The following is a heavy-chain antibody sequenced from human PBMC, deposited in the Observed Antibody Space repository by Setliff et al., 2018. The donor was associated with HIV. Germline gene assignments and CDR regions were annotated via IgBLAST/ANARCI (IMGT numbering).Heavy chain of an antibody. Sequence: SETLSLTCAVHGVSFSDYYWGWIRQPPGKGLEWIGEINHSGTTNYNPSLKSRVTLSVDKSKNQFSLRLSSVTAADTAVYYCATLAAAGESYDYWGQGSLVTVSS. D-gene: IGHD6-13*01. V-gene: IGHV4-34*01. CDR1: GVSFSDYY. J-gene: IGHJ4*02. CDR3: ATLAAAGESYDY. CDR2: INHSGTT.